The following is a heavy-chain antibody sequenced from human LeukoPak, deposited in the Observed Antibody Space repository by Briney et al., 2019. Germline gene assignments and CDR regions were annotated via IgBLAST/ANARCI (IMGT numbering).Heavy chain of an antibody. CDR2: IKQDGSEK. CDR3: TRDTGGIGSYPDY. CDR1: GFTSRNYW. V-gene: IGHV3-7*01. J-gene: IGHJ4*02. Sequence: GGSLRLSCAASGFTSRNYWMTWVRQTPGEGLEWVANIKQDGSEKYFWDSVKGRFTISRDNAKNSVYLQMNSLRVEDTGVYYCTRDTGGIGSYPDYWSQGTLVTVSS. D-gene: IGHD1-26*01.